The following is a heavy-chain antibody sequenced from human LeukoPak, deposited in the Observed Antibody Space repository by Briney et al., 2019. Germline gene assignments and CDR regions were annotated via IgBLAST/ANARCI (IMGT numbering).Heavy chain of an antibody. V-gene: IGHV3-74*01. D-gene: IGHD6-13*01. CDR1: GFTFSSYW. CDR3: ARVAEAAAFDS. Sequence: PGGSLRLSCAASGFTFSSYWMHWVRQAPGKGLVWVSRINSDGSSTSYADSVKGRFTISRDNAKNTLYLQMNSLRAEDTAVYYCARVAEAAAFDSWGQGTLVTVSS. J-gene: IGHJ4*02. CDR2: INSDGSST.